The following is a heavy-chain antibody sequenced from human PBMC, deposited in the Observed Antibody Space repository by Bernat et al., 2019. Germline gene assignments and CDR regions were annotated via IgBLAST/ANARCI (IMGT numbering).Heavy chain of an antibody. J-gene: IGHJ4*02. CDR3: ARGGGYCSGGSCQKFIDY. V-gene: IGHV1-69*12. CDR2: VIPIFGTG. CDR1: GGTFSSYA. D-gene: IGHD2-15*01. Sequence: QFQLVQSGAEVKKHGSSVKVSCKASGGTFSSYAISWVRQAPGQGLEWMGGVIPIFGTGNYAQKFQGRVPITADESTSRAYMELSSLGSEDTAVYYCARGGGYCSGGSCQKFIDYWGEGTLVTVSS.